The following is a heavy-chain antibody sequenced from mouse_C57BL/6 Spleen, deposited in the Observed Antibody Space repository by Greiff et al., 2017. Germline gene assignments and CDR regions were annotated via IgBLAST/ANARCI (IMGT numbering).Heavy chain of an antibody. J-gene: IGHJ3*01. Sequence: QVQLKQSGAELVRPGASVTLSCKASGYTFTDYEMHWVKQTPVHGLEWIGAIDPETGGTAYNQKFKGKAILTADKSSSTAYMELRSLTSEDSAVYYCTPNYGSSSAWFAYWGQGTLVTVSA. CDR2: IDPETGGT. CDR3: TPNYGSSSAWFAY. D-gene: IGHD1-1*01. CDR1: GYTFTDYE. V-gene: IGHV1-15*01.